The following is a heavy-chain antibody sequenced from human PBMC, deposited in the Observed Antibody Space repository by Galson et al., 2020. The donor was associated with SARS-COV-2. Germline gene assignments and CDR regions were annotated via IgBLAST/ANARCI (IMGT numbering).Heavy chain of an antibody. CDR1: GYSFTYYG. D-gene: IGHD6-19*01. Sequence: SVKVSCKASGYSFTYYGFTWVRQAPGQGLEWMGWISGYNGNTNYAQKFQGRVTMTTDTSTGTAYMEVRSLRSDDTAIYYCARTGYSSGYYLYYSDHWGQGTLVTVSS. CDR2: ISGYNGNT. J-gene: IGHJ4*02. CDR3: ARTGYSSGYYLYYSDH. V-gene: IGHV1-18*01.